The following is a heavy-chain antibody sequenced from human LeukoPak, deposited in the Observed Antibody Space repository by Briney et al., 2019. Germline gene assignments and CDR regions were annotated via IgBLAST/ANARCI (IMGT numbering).Heavy chain of an antibody. J-gene: IGHJ4*02. CDR2: ISSSSSYT. CDR1: GFTFSDYY. Sequence: GGSLRLSCAASGFTFSDYYMSWIRQAPGKGLEWVSYISSSSSYTNYAGSVKGRFTISRDNAKNSLYLQMNSLRAEDTAVYYCARGRLDTAMVGDYWGQGTLVTVSS. V-gene: IGHV3-11*06. CDR3: ARGRLDTAMVGDY. D-gene: IGHD5-18*01.